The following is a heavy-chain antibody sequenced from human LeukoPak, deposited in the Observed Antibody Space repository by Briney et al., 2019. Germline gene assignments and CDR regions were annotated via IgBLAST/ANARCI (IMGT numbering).Heavy chain of an antibody. D-gene: IGHD2-2*01. CDR1: GYTFTGYY. Sequence: ASVKVSCKASGYTFTGYYMHWVRQAPGQGLEWMGWINPNSGGTNYAQKFQGWVTMTRDTSISTAYMELSRLRSDDTAVYYCARARSQLLYYFDYWGQGTLVTVSS. CDR2: INPNSGGT. V-gene: IGHV1-2*04. J-gene: IGHJ4*02. CDR3: ARARSQLLYYFDY.